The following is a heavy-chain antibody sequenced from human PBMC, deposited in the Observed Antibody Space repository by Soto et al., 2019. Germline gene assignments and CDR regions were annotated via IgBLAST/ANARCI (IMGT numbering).Heavy chain of an antibody. CDR1: GFTFSSFG. CDR2: ISYDGSGK. V-gene: IGHV3-30*03. D-gene: IGHD2-8*01. Sequence: GGSLRLSCGASGFTFSSFGMYLVRQAPGKALEWVEMISYDGSGKYYADSVRGRFTVSRDNSKNTLYLQINSLRTEHTAVYHCATDFKPLSPDSYLYDWRQGTVVTVSS. J-gene: IGHJ1*01. CDR3: ATDFKPLSPDSYLYD.